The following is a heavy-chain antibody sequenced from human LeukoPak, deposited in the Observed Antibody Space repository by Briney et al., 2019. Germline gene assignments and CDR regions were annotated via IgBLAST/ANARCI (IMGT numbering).Heavy chain of an antibody. CDR1: GFTFSSYS. CDR2: ISSSSSYI. Sequence: PGGSLRLSCAASGFTFSSYSMNWVRQAPGKGLEWVSSISSSSSYIYYADSVKGRFTISRDNAKNSLYLQMNSLRAEDTAVYYCARGFPFYGSGSYFDYWGQGTLVTVSS. D-gene: IGHD3-10*01. J-gene: IGHJ4*02. CDR3: ARGFPFYGSGSYFDY. V-gene: IGHV3-21*01.